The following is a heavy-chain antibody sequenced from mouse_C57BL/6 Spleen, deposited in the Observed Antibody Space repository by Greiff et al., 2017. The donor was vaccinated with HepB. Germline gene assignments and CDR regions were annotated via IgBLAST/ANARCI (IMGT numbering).Heavy chain of an antibody. CDR2: ISYSGST. CDR3: ARGDIYYGSGGFDY. CDR1: GYSITSGYD. V-gene: IGHV3-1*01. J-gene: IGHJ2*01. Sequence: EVQLQQSGPGMVKPSQSLSLTCTVTGYSITSGYDWHWIRHFPGNKLEWMGYISYSGSTNYNPSLKSRISITHDTSKNHFFLKLNSVTTEDTATYYCARGDIYYGSGGFDYWGQGTTLTVSS. D-gene: IGHD1-1*01.